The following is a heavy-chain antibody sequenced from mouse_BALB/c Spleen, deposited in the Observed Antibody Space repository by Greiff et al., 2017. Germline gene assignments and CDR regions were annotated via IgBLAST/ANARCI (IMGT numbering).Heavy chain of an antibody. D-gene: IGHD1-1*01. CDR3: ARGGSSHGDFDY. Sequence: DVMLVESGGGLVQPGGSLKLSCAASGFTFSSYGMSWVRQTPDKRLELVATINSNGGSTYYPDSVKGRFTISRDNAKNTLYLQMSSLKSEDTAMYYCARGGSSHGDFDYWGQGTTLTVSS. V-gene: IGHV5-6-3*01. CDR1: GFTFSSYG. J-gene: IGHJ2*01. CDR2: INSNGGST.